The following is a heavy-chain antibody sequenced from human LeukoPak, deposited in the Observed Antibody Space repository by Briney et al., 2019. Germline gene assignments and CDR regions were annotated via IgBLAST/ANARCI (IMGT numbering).Heavy chain of an antibody. Sequence: NPSETLSLTCTVSGGSISSYYWSWIRQPPGKGLEWIGSMYYSGITHYNPSLKSRVTISVDTSKNQFSLKLSSVTAADTAVYYCARHSSGQLILNWGQGTLVTVSS. J-gene: IGHJ4*02. D-gene: IGHD1-1*01. CDR2: MYYSGIT. V-gene: IGHV4-59*05. CDR3: ARHSSGQLILN. CDR1: GGSISSYY.